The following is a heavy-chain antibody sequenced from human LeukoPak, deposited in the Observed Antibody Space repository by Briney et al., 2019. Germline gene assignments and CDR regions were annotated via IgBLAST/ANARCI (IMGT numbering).Heavy chain of an antibody. D-gene: IGHD2-2*01. CDR1: GFTFSSYA. J-gene: IGHJ6*02. V-gene: IGHV3-33*08. CDR3: ARDTIGYYGMDV. Sequence: GGSLRLSCAASGFTFSSYAMHWVRQAPGKGLEWVAVIWYDGSNKYYADSVKGRFTISRDNSKNTLYLQMNSLRAEDTAVYYCARDTIGYYGMDVWGQGTTVTVSS. CDR2: IWYDGSNK.